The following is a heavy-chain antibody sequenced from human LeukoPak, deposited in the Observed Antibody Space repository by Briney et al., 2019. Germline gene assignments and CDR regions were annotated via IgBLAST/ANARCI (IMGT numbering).Heavy chain of an antibody. Sequence: GASVKVSCKVSGYTLTELSMHWVRQAPGKGLEWMGGFDPEDGETIYAQKFQGRVTMTEDTSTDTAYMEPSSLRSEDTAVYYCAKDQRWESPHYLDSWGQGTLVTVSS. CDR2: FDPEDGET. J-gene: IGHJ4*02. V-gene: IGHV1-24*01. CDR3: AKDQRWESPHYLDS. CDR1: GYTLTELS. D-gene: IGHD1-26*01.